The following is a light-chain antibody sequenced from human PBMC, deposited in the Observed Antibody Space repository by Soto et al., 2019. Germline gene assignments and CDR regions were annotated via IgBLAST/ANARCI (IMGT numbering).Light chain of an antibody. CDR1: QSVSSN. Sequence: EIVMTQSPATLSVSPGERATLSCRASQSVSSNLAWYQQKPGQAPRLLIYGASTRATGIPARFSGSGSGTEFTLTFSCLQSEDFAVYYCQQYNNWPPGTFGQGTKVDIK. CDR2: GAS. J-gene: IGKJ1*01. CDR3: QQYNNWPPGT. V-gene: IGKV3-15*01.